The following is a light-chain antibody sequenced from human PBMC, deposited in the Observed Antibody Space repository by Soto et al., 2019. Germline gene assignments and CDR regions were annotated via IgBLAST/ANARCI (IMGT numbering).Light chain of an antibody. CDR3: QEYGSSPIT. CDR2: GTS. J-gene: IGKJ5*01. CDR1: QSVSSTY. Sequence: ELVMTQSSGTLSLSPGERATLSCRASQSVSSTYLAWHQQKPGQPPRLLMYGTSSRATGIPDRFSGSGSGTDFTLSIGRLEHEDLALYYCQEYGSSPITFGQGKRLEIK. V-gene: IGKV3-20*01.